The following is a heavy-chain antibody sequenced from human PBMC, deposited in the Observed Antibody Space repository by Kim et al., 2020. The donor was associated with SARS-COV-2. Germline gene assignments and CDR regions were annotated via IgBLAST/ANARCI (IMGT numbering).Heavy chain of an antibody. J-gene: IGHJ5*02. CDR3: AREGDSSGWYGGYNWFDP. D-gene: IGHD6-19*01. CDR2: IYYSGST. V-gene: IGHV4-61*01. Sequence: SETLSLTCTVSGGSVSSGSYYWSWIRQPPGKGLEWIGYIYYSGSTNYNPSLKSRVTISVDTSKNQFSLKLSSVTAADTAVYYCAREGDSSGWYGGYNWFDPWGQGTLVTVSS. CDR1: GGSVSSGSYY.